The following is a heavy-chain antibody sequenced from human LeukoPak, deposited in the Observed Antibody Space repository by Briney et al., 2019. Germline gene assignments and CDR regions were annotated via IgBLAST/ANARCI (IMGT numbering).Heavy chain of an antibody. D-gene: IGHD6-19*01. CDR1: GGTFSSYA. J-gene: IGHJ4*02. CDR2: FIPIFGTA. CDR3: ARDLRQWLKAPDY. Sequence: SVKVSCKASGGTFSSYALGSVRQAPGQGLEWMGGFIPIFGTANNAQRIQGRVTITADKSTSTAYMELRSLRSDDTAVYYCARDLRQWLKAPDYWGQGTLVTVSS. V-gene: IGHV1-69*06.